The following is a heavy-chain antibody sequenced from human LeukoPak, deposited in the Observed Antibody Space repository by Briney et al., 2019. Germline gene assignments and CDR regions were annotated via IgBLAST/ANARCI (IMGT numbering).Heavy chain of an antibody. CDR2: INHSGST. D-gene: IGHD6-19*01. J-gene: IGHJ4*02. V-gene: IGHV4-34*01. Sequence: SETLSLTCAVYGGSFSGYYWSWIRQPPGKGLDWIGEINHSGSTNYNPSLKSRVTISVDTSKNQFSLKLSSVTAADTAVYYCARVIAVAGTRFDYWGQGTLVTVSS. CDR1: GGSFSGYY. CDR3: ARVIAVAGTRFDY.